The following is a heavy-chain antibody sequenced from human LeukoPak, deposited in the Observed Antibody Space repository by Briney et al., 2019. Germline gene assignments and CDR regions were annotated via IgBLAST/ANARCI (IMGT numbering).Heavy chain of an antibody. CDR2: INSDGSTT. Sequence: GGSLRLSCVGSGFIYSRYWMTWVRQAPGKGLVWVSRINSDGSTTSYADSVKGRFTISRDNAKNTLYLQMNSLRVEDTAVYYCARDRAGTKQTHWGQGTLVTASS. V-gene: IGHV3-74*01. CDR1: GFIYSRYW. D-gene: IGHD1-14*01. J-gene: IGHJ4*02. CDR3: ARDRAGTKQTH.